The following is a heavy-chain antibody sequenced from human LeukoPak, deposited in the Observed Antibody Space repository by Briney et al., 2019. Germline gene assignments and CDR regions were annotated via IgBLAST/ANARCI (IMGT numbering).Heavy chain of an antibody. CDR2: IYYSGNT. D-gene: IGHD3-10*01. V-gene: IGHV4-59*05. Sequence: SETLSLTCTVSGGSISTYYRSWIRQPPGKGLEWIGSIYYSGNTYYNPSLKSRVTISVDTYKNQFSLKLSSVTAADTAVYFCARRGPPNYFDYWGQGSLVTVSS. J-gene: IGHJ4*02. CDR3: ARRGPPNYFDY. CDR1: GGSISTYY.